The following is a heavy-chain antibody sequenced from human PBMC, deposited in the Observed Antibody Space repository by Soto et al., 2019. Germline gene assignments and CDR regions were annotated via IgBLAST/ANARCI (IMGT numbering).Heavy chain of an antibody. CDR3: AHSGAYCSGGSCYPESYYHYYMDV. CDR1: GFSLSASGVG. CDR2: IYWDDDK. Sequence: SGPTLVNPTQTLTLTCTFSGFSLSASGVGVGWIRQPPGKALEWLALIYWDDDKRYSPSLKSRLTITKDTSKNQVVLTMTNMDPVDTATYYCAHSGAYCSGGSCYPESYYHYYMDVWGKGTTVTVSS. V-gene: IGHV2-5*02. D-gene: IGHD2-15*01. J-gene: IGHJ6*03.